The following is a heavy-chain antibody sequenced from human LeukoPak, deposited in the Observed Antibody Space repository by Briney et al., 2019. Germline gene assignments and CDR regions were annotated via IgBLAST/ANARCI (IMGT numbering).Heavy chain of an antibody. CDR3: ARDTYYYDSSGYSGWFDP. J-gene: IGHJ5*02. CDR1: GYTFTSYG. CDR2: ISPYNGNT. V-gene: IGHV1-18*01. D-gene: IGHD3-22*01. Sequence: ASVKVSCKASGYTFTSYGISWVRQAPGQGLEWMGWISPYNGNTNYAQKLQGRVTMTTDTSTSTAYMELRSLRSDDTAVYYCARDTYYYDSSGYSGWFDPWGQGTLVTVSS.